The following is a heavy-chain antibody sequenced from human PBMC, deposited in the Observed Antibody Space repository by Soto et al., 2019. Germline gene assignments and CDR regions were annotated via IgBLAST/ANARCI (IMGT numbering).Heavy chain of an antibody. CDR1: GYTFTSYA. D-gene: IGHD3-9*01. CDR3: ALTGGAYYYYGMDV. V-gene: IGHV1-3*01. J-gene: IGHJ6*02. CDR2: INAGNGNT. Sequence: QVQLVQSGAEVKKPGASVKVSCKASGYTFTSYAMHWVRQAPGQRLEWMGWINAGNGNTKYSQKFQGRVTITRDTSASTSYMELSSLRSEDTAVYYCALTGGAYYYYGMDVWGQGTTVTVSS.